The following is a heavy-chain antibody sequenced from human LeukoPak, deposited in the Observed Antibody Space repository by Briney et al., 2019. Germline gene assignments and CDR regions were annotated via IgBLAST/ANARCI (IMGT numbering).Heavy chain of an antibody. CDR3: ARAQRCYYSYDGFDI. CDR2: IYYSEST. J-gene: IGHJ3*02. V-gene: IGHV4-59*01. D-gene: IGHD3-22*01. CDR1: SGSISSYY. Sequence: SETMSLTCTVWSGSISSYYGSWLRQPPGRAREGIGFIYYSESTNYHPSLESRVTISVDTSKKQSSLKLRSVTAGGTAVYYCARAQRCYYSYDGFDIWGQGTMVTVSS.